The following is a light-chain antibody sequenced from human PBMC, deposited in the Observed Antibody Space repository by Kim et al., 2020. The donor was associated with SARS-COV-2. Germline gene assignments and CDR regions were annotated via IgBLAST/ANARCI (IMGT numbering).Light chain of an antibody. Sequence: VTISCTGTSSNIGAGYDVHWYQQLPGTAPKLLIYGNSNRPSGVPDRFSGSKSGTSASLAITGLQAEDEADYYCQSYDSSLSGSYVFGTGTKVTVL. J-gene: IGLJ1*01. CDR2: GNS. CDR1: SSNIGAGYD. V-gene: IGLV1-40*01. CDR3: QSYDSSLSGSYV.